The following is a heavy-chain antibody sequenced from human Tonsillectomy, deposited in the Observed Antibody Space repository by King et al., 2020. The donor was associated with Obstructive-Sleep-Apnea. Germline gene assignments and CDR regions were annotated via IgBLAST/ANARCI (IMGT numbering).Heavy chain of an antibody. CDR3: ARDGRDILTGYYIGMDV. CDR2: IYYSGST. Sequence: QLQESGPGLVKPSQTLSLTCTVSGGSISSAGYYWSWIRQHPGKGLEWIGYIYYSGSTYYNPSLKSRATISVDTSKKQFSLKLSSVTAADTAVYYCARDGRDILTGYYIGMDVWGQGTTVTVSS. J-gene: IGHJ6*02. D-gene: IGHD3-9*01. CDR1: GGSISSAGYY. V-gene: IGHV4-31*03.